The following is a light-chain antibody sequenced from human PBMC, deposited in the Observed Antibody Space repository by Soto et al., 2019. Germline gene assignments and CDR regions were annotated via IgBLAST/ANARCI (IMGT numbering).Light chain of an antibody. V-gene: IGKV1-27*01. CDR3: PKYDTVPWA. CDR2: AAS. J-gene: IGKJ1*01. CDR1: QGIKKY. Sequence: DIQMTQSPSSQSASLGDRVTITCRASQGIKKYVAWYQQKPGKVPKLLIYAASSLQSGVPSRFSGSGSGTDFTLTISSLQPEDVATYYCPKYDTVPWAFGQGTKVDIK.